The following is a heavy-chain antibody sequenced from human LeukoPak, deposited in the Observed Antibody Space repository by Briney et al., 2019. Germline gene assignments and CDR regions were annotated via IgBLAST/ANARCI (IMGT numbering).Heavy chain of an antibody. CDR3: ASKAVTYYYDY. V-gene: IGHV3-7*05. D-gene: IGHD4-17*01. Sequence: GGSLRLSCAASGFTLSSSWMTWVRQAPGKGLEWVANINNDGSGTYYVDSVEGRFTISRDNAKNSLFLQMNSLRAEDTAVYYCASKAVTYYYDYWGQGTLVIVSS. CDR2: INNDGSGT. CDR1: GFTLSSSW. J-gene: IGHJ4*02.